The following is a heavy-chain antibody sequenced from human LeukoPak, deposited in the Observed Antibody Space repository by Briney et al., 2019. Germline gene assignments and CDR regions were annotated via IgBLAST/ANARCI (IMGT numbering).Heavy chain of an antibody. CDR2: IHYSGGT. CDR3: ASKSSSDDAFVY. J-gene: IGHJ4*02. D-gene: IGHD6-25*01. Sequence: PSETLSLICNVCGGSLSSSSYYWAWIHQPPGKGLDWIGSIHYSGGTSYYPSLKTRVTISADTSKNQFSLKLTSVTAADTAVYYCASKSSSDDAFVYWGQGTLVTVSS. CDR1: GGSLSSSSYY. V-gene: IGHV4-39*01.